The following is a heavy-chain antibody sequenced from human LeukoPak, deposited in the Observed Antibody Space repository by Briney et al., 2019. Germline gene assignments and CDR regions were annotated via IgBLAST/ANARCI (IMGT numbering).Heavy chain of an antibody. D-gene: IGHD3-16*01. J-gene: IGHJ4*02. V-gene: IGHV4-61*02. CDR1: GNSISSGDNY. CDR2: IYTSGST. Sequence: SETLSLTCTVSGNSISSGDNYWSWIRQPAGKGLEWIGRIYTSGSTNYNPSLKSRVTISGDTSKNQIFLKVKSVTAADTAHYYCARAEINDYSRYWGQGILVIVSS. CDR3: ARAEINDYSRY.